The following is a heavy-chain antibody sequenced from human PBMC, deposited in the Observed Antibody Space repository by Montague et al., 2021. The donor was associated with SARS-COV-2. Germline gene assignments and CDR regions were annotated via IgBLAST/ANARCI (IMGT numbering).Heavy chain of an antibody. J-gene: IGHJ6*02. D-gene: IGHD6-13*01. CDR3: TSDRGIAPADNYYYGIDV. CDR2: ISDSGST. V-gene: IGHV4-59*13. Sequence: SETLSLTCTVSGDSIRSYHWTWIRQPPGKGLEWIGRISDSGSTIYNPSLKSRVTISVDTSKNQCFLNLRSMFAADTAIYYCTSDRGIAPADNYYYGIDVWGPGATVTVSS. CDR1: GDSIRSYH.